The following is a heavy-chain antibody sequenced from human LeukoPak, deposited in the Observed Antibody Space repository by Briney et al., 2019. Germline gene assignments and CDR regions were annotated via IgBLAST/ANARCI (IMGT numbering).Heavy chain of an antibody. J-gene: IGHJ5*02. V-gene: IGHV3-30-3*01. D-gene: IGHD2-15*01. Sequence: GGSLRLSCAASGFTFSSYAMHWVRQAPGKGLEWVAVISYDGSNKYYADSVKGRFTISRDNSKNTLYLQMNSLRAEDTAMYYCARGSGPPGGQGTLVTVSS. CDR3: ARGSGPP. CDR1: GFTFSSYA. CDR2: ISYDGSNK.